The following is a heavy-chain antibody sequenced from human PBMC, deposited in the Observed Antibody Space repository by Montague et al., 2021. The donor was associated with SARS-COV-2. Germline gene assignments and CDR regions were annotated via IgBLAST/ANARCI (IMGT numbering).Heavy chain of an antibody. V-gene: IGHV4-39*01. D-gene: IGHD3-10*01. CDR3: ARHGPNDYYHSRYFDL. J-gene: IGHJ2*01. CDR2: IFYDGST. CDR1: GGSISSRTYY. Sequence: SETLSLTCIVSGGSISSRTYYWAWIRQPPGKGLEWIGSIFYDGSTYYNPSLKSRVTISVDTSKNQFSLNLSSVTAADTAVYYCARHGPNDYYHSRYFDLWGRGTLVTVSS.